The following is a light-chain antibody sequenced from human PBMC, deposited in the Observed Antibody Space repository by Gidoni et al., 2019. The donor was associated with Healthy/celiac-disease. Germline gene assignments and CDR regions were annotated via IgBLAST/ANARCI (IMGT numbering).Light chain of an antibody. Sequence: DIVMTQSPDSLAVSLGERATINCKSSQSVLYSSNNKNYLAWYQQKPGQPPKLLIYWASTRESGVPDRFSGSGSGTDFTLTNSSLQAEDVAVYYCQQYYSTPRTFGPGTKVDIK. J-gene: IGKJ3*01. V-gene: IGKV4-1*01. CDR2: WAS. CDR3: QQYYSTPRT. CDR1: QSVLYSSNNKNY.